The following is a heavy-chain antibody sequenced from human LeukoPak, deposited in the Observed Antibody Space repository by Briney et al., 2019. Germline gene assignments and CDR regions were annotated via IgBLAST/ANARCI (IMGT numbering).Heavy chain of an antibody. Sequence: SETLSLTCTHSRGSITGSYWSWNPPPLGKGREGIGYIYYSGSTNYNPSLKSRVTISVDTSKNQFSLKLSSVTAADTAVYYCARDFSGSRTDDAFDIWGQGTMVTVSS. CDR2: IYYSGST. CDR1: RGSITGSY. V-gene: IGHV4-59*01. D-gene: IGHD2-15*01. CDR3: ARDFSGSRTDDAFDI. J-gene: IGHJ3*02.